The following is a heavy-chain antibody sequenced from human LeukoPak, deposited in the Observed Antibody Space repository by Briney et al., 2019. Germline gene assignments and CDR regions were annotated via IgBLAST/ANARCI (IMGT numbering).Heavy chain of an antibody. J-gene: IGHJ4*02. Sequence: GGSLRLSCSASGFTFSSYAMHWVRQATGKGLEYVSAISSNGGSTYYADSVKGRFTISRDNSKNTLYLQMSSLRAEDTAVYYCVKDRGWGLWFGELYYWGQGTLVTVSS. CDR3: VKDRGWGLWFGELYY. CDR2: ISSNGGST. CDR1: GFTFSSYA. V-gene: IGHV3-64D*06. D-gene: IGHD3-10*01.